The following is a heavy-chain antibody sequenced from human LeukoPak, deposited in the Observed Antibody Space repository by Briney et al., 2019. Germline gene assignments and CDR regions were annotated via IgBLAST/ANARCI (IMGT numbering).Heavy chain of an antibody. Sequence: PGGSLRLSCAASGFTFSSYAMSWVRQAPGKGLEWVSAISGSGGSAYYADSVKGRFTISRDNSKNTLYLQMNSLRAEDTAVYYCAKLPEGEWHFDYWGQGTLVTVSS. CDR2: ISGSGGSA. J-gene: IGHJ4*02. D-gene: IGHD3-16*01. V-gene: IGHV3-23*01. CDR3: AKLPEGEWHFDY. CDR1: GFTFSSYA.